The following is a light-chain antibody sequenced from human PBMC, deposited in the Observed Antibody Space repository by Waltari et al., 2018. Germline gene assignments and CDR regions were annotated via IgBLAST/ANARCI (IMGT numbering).Light chain of an antibody. J-gene: IGLJ3*02. V-gene: IGLV7-46*01. CDR1: TGEVTRANY. CDR2: DTD. CDR3: SLSYAGSRPGE. Sequence: QAVVTQESSVTVSPGGTVTLTCGSNTGEVTRANYAHWFQRRPGQAPRTLIFDTDDRYSWTPARFSGSLLGGKAALTLSGAQPEDEADYFCSLSYAGSRPGEFGGGTKLIVL.